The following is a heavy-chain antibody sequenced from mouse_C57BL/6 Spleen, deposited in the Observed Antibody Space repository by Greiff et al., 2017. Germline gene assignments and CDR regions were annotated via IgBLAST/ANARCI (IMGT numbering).Heavy chain of an antibody. V-gene: IGHV1-50*01. J-gene: IGHJ4*01. CDR1: GYTFTSSW. D-gene: IGHD2-5*01. Sequence: QVQLQQPGAELVKPGASVKLSCKASGYTFTSSWMQWVQQRPGQGLEWIGEIDPSDSYTNYNPKFKGKATLTVDTSSSTAYMQLSSLTSEDSAVYYCARWSNYVEDYWGQGTSVTVSS. CDR3: ARWSNYVEDY. CDR2: IDPSDSYT.